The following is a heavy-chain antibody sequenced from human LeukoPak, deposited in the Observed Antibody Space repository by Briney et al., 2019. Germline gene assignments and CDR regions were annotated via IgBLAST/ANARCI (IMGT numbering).Heavy chain of an antibody. CDR1: GGSISSSSYY. CDR2: IYYSGST. Sequence: SETLSLTCTVSGGSISSSSYYWGWIRQPPGKGLEWIGSIYYSGSTYYNPSLKSRVTISVDTSKNQFSLKLSSVTAADTAVYYCARDYSLLWFGELHRPNWFDPWGQGTLVTVSS. CDR3: ARDYSLLWFGELHRPNWFDP. J-gene: IGHJ5*02. V-gene: IGHV4-39*07. D-gene: IGHD3-10*01.